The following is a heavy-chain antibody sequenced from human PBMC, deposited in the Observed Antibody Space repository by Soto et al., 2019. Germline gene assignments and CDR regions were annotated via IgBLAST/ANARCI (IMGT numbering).Heavy chain of an antibody. CDR2: IWYDGSNK. CDR1: GFTFSSYG. J-gene: IGHJ4*02. D-gene: IGHD6-19*01. CDR3: ATGYSSGWHLFDY. Sequence: GGSLRLSCAASGFTFSSYGMHWVRQAPGKGLEWVAVIWYDGSNKYYADSVKGRFTISRDNSKDTLYLKMNSLTAEDTAVYYCATGYSSGWHLFDYWGQGTLVTVSS. V-gene: IGHV3-33*01.